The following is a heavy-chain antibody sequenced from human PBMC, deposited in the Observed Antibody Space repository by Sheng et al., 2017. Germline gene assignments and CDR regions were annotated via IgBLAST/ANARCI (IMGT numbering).Heavy chain of an antibody. CDR2: IYYSGST. Sequence: QVQLQESGPGLVKPSETLSLTCTVSGGSISSYYWSWIRQPPGKGLEWIGYIYYSGSTNYNPSLKSRVTISVDTSKNQFSLKLSSVTAADTAVYYCARDRGXAAGPNFDYWGQGTLVTVSS. D-gene: IGHD6-13*01. J-gene: IGHJ4*02. CDR3: ARDRGXAAGPNFDY. CDR1: GGSISSYY. V-gene: IGHV4-59*12.